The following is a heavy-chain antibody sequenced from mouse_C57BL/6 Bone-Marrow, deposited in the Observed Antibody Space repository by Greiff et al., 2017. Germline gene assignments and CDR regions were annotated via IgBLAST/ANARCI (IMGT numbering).Heavy chain of an antibody. CDR3: ARWGY. V-gene: IGHV14-3*01. J-gene: IGHJ2*01. CDR1: GFNIKNNY. CDR2: IDPANGNT. Sequence: EVQLQQSVAELVRPGASVKLSCTASGFNIKNNYMHWVKQRPGQGLEWIGRIDPANGNTKYAPKFQGKATITADTSSNTAYLQLSSLTSEDADIYYCARWGYWGQGTTLTVSS.